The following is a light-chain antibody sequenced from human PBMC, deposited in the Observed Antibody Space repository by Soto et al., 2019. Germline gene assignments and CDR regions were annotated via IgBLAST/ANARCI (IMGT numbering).Light chain of an antibody. CDR1: SSDVGGYNY. J-gene: IGLJ1*01. Sequence: QSVLTQPASVSGSPGRSITVSCTGTSSDVGGYNYVSWHQQHPGKAPKLMIYDVSNRPSGVSNRFSGSKSGNTASLTISGLQAEDEADYYCSSYTSSSTLSYVFGTGTKVTVL. CDR2: DVS. V-gene: IGLV2-14*01. CDR3: SSYTSSSTLSYV.